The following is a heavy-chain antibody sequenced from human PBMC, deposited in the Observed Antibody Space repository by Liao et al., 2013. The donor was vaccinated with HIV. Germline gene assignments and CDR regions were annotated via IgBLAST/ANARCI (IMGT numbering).Heavy chain of an antibody. V-gene: IGHV4-61*02. CDR1: GGSISSGSYY. D-gene: IGHD5-24*01. J-gene: IGHJ4*02. CDR2: IYTSGST. CDR3: ARRDGYNNFDY. Sequence: QVQLQESGPGLVKPSQTLSLTCTVSGGSISSGSYYWSWIRQPAGKGLEWIGRIYTSGSTNYNPSLKSRVTISVDTSKNQFSLKLSSVTAADTAVYYCARRDGYNNFDYWGQGTLVTVSS.